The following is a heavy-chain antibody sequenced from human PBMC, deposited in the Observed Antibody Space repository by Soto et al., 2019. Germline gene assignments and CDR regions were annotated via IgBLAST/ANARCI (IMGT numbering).Heavy chain of an antibody. Sequence: QVQLVQSGAEVKKRGSSVKVSCKASGGTFSSYAISWVRQAPGQGLEWMGGIIPIFGTANYAQKFQGRVTITADKSTSTAYMELSSLRSEDTAVYYCARGTGDYGDYRYYYYGMDVWGQGTTVTVSS. CDR2: IIPIFGTA. D-gene: IGHD4-17*01. V-gene: IGHV1-69*06. CDR3: ARGTGDYGDYRYYYYGMDV. CDR1: GGTFSSYA. J-gene: IGHJ6*02.